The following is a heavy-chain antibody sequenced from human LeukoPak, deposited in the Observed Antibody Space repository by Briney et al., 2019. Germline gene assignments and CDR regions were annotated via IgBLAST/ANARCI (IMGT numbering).Heavy chain of an antibody. CDR1: GFTFSTYW. D-gene: IGHD3-16*01. J-gene: IGHJ4*02. V-gene: IGHV3-74*01. CDR2: INSDGSRT. CDR3: ARTFGGFDY. Sequence: GGSLRLSCAASGFTFSTYWLHWVRQAPGKGLVWVSRINSDGSRTSYADSVKGRFTISRDNAKNTLYLQMNSLRADDTAVYYCARTFGGFDYWGQGTLVTVSS.